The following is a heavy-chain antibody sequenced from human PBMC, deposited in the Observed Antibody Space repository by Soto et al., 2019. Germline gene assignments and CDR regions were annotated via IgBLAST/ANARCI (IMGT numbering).Heavy chain of an antibody. CDR2: IYYSGTT. D-gene: IGHD5-18*01. Sequence: PSETLSLTCTVSGGSISSGDHYWSWIRQPPGKGLKWIGYIYYSGTTYYNPSLKSRVTISVDTSENQFSLKVNSVTAADTAVYYCARALIQLWPHYYYGMDVWGQGTTVAVSS. J-gene: IGHJ6*02. CDR1: GGSISSGDHY. V-gene: IGHV4-30-4*01. CDR3: ARALIQLWPHYYYGMDV.